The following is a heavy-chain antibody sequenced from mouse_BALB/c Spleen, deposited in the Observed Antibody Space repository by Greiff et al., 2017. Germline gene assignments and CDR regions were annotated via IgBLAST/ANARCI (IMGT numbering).Heavy chain of an antibody. CDR2: IYPGDGNT. Sequence: QVQLKQSGPELVKPGTLVKMSCKASGYTFTSYDINWVKQRPGQGLEWIGWIYPGDGNTKYNEKFKGKATLTADKSSSTAYMQLSSLTSENSAVYFCARSATVVASFDYWGQGTTLTVSS. CDR1: GYTFTSYD. CDR3: ARSATVVASFDY. D-gene: IGHD1-1*01. V-gene: IGHV1S56*01. J-gene: IGHJ2*01.